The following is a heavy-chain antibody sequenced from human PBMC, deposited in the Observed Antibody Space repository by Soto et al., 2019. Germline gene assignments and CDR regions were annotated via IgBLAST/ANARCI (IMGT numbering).Heavy chain of an antibody. CDR1: GYTFTTFG. D-gene: IGHD3-9*01. CDR2: ISANNGNT. CDR3: ARSAPFDIYAITPEEF. V-gene: IGHV1-18*01. Sequence: QVRLVQSGPEVKKPGASVKVSCKASGYTFTTFGISWVRQAPGQGLEWVGWISANNGNTKYSQKFQGRVSLTTETSASTVYMELRSLSSDDTAVYYCARSAPFDIYAITPEEFWGQGTLVTVSS. J-gene: IGHJ4*02.